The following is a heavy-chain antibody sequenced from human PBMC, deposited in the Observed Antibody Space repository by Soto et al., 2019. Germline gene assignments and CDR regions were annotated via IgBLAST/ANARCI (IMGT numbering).Heavy chain of an antibody. CDR3: ARGGYYDSSGYYEYLGFDY. D-gene: IGHD3-22*01. CDR1: GFTFSTYA. Sequence: GGSLRLSCAASGFTFSTYAMTWVRQAPGKGLEWVSFISGSGDRTNYADSVKGRFTISRDKAKNTVHLQMNSLRAEDTAVYYCARGGYYDSSGYYEYLGFDYWGQGT. J-gene: IGHJ4*02. CDR2: ISGSGDRT. V-gene: IGHV3-23*01.